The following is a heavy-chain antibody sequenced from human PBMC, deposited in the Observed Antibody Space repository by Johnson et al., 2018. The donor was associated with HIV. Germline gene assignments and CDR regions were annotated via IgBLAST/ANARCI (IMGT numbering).Heavy chain of an antibody. Sequence: VQLVESGGGLVKPGGSLRVSCVASGFRFSSYAVHWVRQAPGKGLEWVAVISYDGSNKYYSDSVKSRFTISRDNSKNTMYLQMNSRRAEDTAVYYCARTTLRLLDRGDEAFDIWGQGTMVTVSS. CDR1: GFRFSSYA. CDR2: ISYDGSNK. D-gene: IGHD3-3*01. J-gene: IGHJ3*02. V-gene: IGHV3-30*04. CDR3: ARTTLRLLDRGDEAFDI.